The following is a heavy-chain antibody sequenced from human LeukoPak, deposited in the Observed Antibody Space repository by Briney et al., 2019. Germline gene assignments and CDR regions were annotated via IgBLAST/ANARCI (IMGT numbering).Heavy chain of an antibody. V-gene: IGHV4-31*03. CDR1: GGSISSGGYY. D-gene: IGHD2-21*02. J-gene: IGHJ5*02. CDR3: ARAPCGGDCYSSGWFDP. Sequence: PSETLSLTCTVSGGSISSGGYYWSWIRQHPGKGLEWIGYIYYSGSTFYNPSLKSRVTISVDTSKNQFSLKLSSVTAADTAVYYCARAPCGGDCYSSGWFDPWGQGTLVTVSS. CDR2: IYYSGST.